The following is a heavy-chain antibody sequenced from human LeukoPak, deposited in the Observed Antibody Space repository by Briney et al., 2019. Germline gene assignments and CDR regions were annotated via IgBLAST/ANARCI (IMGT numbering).Heavy chain of an antibody. CDR3: ARDNMGGYCSSTSCYWFDP. V-gene: IGHV1-69*04. CDR1: GGTFSSYA. CDR2: ITPIVGIA. J-gene: IGHJ5*02. Sequence: SVKVSCKASGGTFSSYAISWVRQAPGQGLEWMGRITPIVGIANYAQKFQGRVTITVDKSTSPAYMELSSLSSEDTAVYYCARDNMGGYCSSTSCYWFDPWGQGTLVTVSS. D-gene: IGHD2-2*01.